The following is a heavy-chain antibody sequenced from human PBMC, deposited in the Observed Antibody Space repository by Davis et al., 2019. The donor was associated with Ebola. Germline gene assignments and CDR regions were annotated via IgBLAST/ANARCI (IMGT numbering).Heavy chain of an antibody. CDR2: ISSSGSTI. CDR1: GFTFSDYY. Sequence: GGSLRLSCAASGFTFSDYYMSWIRQAPGKGLEWVSYISSSGSTIYYADSVKGRFTISRDNAKNSLYLQMNSLRAEDTAVYYCARSDITMVQGVLYYYYGMDVWGQGTTVTVS. V-gene: IGHV3-11*01. D-gene: IGHD3-10*01. J-gene: IGHJ6*02. CDR3: ARSDITMVQGVLYYYYGMDV.